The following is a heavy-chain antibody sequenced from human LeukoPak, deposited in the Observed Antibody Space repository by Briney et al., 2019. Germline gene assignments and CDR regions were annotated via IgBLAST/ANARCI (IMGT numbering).Heavy chain of an antibody. CDR3: ARDRNYNCGGDCYTFDY. CDR2: IIPIFGTA. V-gene: IGHV1-69*01. J-gene: IGHJ4*02. Sequence: SVKVSCKASGGTFSSYAISWVRQAPGQGLEWMGGIIPIFGTANYAQKFQGRVTITADESTSTAYMELSSLRSVDTAVYYCARDRNYNCGGDCYTFDYWGQGTLVTVSS. D-gene: IGHD2-21*01. CDR1: GGTFSSYA.